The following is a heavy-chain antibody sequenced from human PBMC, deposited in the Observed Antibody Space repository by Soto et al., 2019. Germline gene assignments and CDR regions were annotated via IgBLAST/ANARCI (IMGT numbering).Heavy chain of an antibody. J-gene: IGHJ3*01. V-gene: IGHV1-69*08. Sequence: QVQLVQSGAEVSKPGSSVKVSCKAPGGTFSTYIISWLRQAPGQGLEWMGRIIPIPDITNYAQKFQGRVTVTSDRSTSTADMERNSLNSEDTAVYYCARDRITTRGDAFDLWGQGTMVTVSS. CDR1: GGTFSTYI. D-gene: IGHD3-3*01. CDR3: ARDRITTRGDAFDL. CDR2: IIPIPDIT.